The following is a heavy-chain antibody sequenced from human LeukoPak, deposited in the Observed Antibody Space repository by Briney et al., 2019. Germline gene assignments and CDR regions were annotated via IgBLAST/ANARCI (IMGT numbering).Heavy chain of an antibody. V-gene: IGHV4-39*07. Sequence: SETLSLTCTVSGGSISSSSYYWGWIRQPPGKGLGWIGRIYYSVSTYYNPSLRSRVTISVDTSKNQFSLKLSSVTAADTAVSYCARDGTTGVDYWGQGTLVIVSS. D-gene: IGHD4-17*01. CDR3: ARDGTTGVDY. J-gene: IGHJ4*02. CDR2: IYYSVST. CDR1: GGSISSSSYY.